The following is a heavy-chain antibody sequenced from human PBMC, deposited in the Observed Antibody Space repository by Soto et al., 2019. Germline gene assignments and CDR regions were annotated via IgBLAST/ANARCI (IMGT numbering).Heavy chain of an antibody. D-gene: IGHD6-13*01. CDR3: ASRSFSSSFETYGMDV. CDR1: GGSISSSSYF. V-gene: IGHV4-39*01. J-gene: IGHJ6*02. CDR2: MYYSGGG. Sequence: SETLSLTCTVSGGSISSSSYFWGWIRQPPGKGLEWIGSMYYSGGGNYNPSLKSRVTISVDTSRNQFSLRLISVTAADTGVYYCASRSFSSSFETYGMDVWGQGTKVTSP.